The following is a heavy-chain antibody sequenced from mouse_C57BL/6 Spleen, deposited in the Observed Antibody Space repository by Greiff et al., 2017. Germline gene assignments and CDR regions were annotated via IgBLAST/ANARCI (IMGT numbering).Heavy chain of an antibody. Sequence: QVQLKQPGAELVRPGTSVKVSCKASGYAFTNYLIEWVKQRPGQGLEWIGVINPGSGGTNYNEKFKGKATLTADKSSSTAYMQLSSLTSEDSAVYFCARRGNYGSSYWYFDVWGTGTTVTVSS. J-gene: IGHJ1*03. CDR3: ARRGNYGSSYWYFDV. D-gene: IGHD1-1*01. CDR1: GYAFTNYL. V-gene: IGHV1-54*01. CDR2: INPGSGGT.